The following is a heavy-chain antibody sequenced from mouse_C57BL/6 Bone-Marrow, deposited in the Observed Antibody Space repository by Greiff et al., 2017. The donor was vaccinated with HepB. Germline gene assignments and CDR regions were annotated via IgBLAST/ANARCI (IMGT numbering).Heavy chain of an antibody. V-gene: IGHV1-59*01. D-gene: IGHD1-1*01. CDR2: IDPSDSYT. Sequence: QVQLQQSGAELVRPGTSVKLSCKASGYTFTSYWMHWVKQRPGQGLEWIGVIDPSDSYTNYNQKFKGKATLTVDTSSSTAYMQLSSLTSEDSAVYYCAKGFYGSRRYAMDYWGQGTSVTVSS. CDR1: GYTFTSYW. J-gene: IGHJ4*01. CDR3: AKGFYGSRRYAMDY.